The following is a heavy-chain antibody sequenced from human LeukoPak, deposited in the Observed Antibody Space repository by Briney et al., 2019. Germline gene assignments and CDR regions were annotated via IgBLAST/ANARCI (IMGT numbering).Heavy chain of an antibody. J-gene: IGHJ3*01. Sequence: PGGSLRLSCAASGFTFNNFIMHWVRQTPGKGLEWLTFIRVGGPYGTEKFYADSVKGRFTISSDNSKNTLFLQTNSLRLEDTAIYYCVYETGEVGQGGFEFWGQGTRVTVS. V-gene: IGHV3-30*02. CDR3: VYETGEVGQGGFEF. D-gene: IGHD3-16*01. CDR1: GFTFNNFI. CDR2: IRVGGPYGTEK.